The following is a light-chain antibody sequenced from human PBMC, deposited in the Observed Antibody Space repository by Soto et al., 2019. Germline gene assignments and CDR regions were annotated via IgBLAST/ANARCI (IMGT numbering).Light chain of an antibody. Sequence: QLVLTQAPSASASLGASVKLTCTLSSGHSSYAIAWHQQQPERGPRYLMKLNSDGSHNKGGGIPDRFSGSSSGAERYLTISSLQSEDEADYYCQTWGTGILVFGGGTTLTVL. CDR2: LNSDGSH. CDR3: QTWGTGILV. J-gene: IGLJ2*01. V-gene: IGLV4-69*01. CDR1: SGHSSYA.